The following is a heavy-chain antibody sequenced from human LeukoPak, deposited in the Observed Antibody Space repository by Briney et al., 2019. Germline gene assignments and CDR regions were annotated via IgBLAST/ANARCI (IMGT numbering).Heavy chain of an antibody. D-gene: IGHD1-1*01. J-gene: IGHJ5*02. V-gene: IGHV5-51*01. CDR1: GYSFSNYW. CDR2: IYPGDSDT. CDR3: ARRIREGRSNNMNDPSDP. Sequence: GESLKISCKGSGYSFSNYWIVWVRQMPGKGLEWMGIIYPGDSDTRYSPSFQGQVTISADKSINTAYLQWNSLKASDTGMYYCARRIREGRSNNMNDPSDPWGQGTLVIVSS.